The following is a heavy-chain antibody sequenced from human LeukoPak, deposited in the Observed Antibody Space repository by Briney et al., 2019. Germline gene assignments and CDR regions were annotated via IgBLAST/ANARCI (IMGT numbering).Heavy chain of an antibody. CDR3: ARDLIVGATYYYAMDV. Sequence: GGSLRLSCAASGFTFSSYSMNWVRQAPGKGLEWVSSISTSSTYIYYADSLKGRFTISRDNAKNSLYLQMNSLRADGTAVCYCARDLIVGATYYYAMDVWGKGTTVTVSS. CDR2: ISTSSTYI. D-gene: IGHD3-10*01. V-gene: IGHV3-21*01. J-gene: IGHJ6*04. CDR1: GFTFSSYS.